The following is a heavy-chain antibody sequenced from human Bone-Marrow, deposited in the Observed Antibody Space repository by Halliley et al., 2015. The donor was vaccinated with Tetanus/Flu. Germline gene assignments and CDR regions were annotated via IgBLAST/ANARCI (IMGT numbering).Heavy chain of an antibody. Sequence: ISNTGSSPNYADSVKRRFTISRDNAKNSLFLHMNSLTAEDTAVYYCARDRPREDYGTSGPLDYWGQGTLVTVSS. CDR2: ISNTGSSP. D-gene: IGHD3-22*01. J-gene: IGHJ4*02. V-gene: IGHV3-11*05. CDR3: ARDRPREDYGTSGPLDY.